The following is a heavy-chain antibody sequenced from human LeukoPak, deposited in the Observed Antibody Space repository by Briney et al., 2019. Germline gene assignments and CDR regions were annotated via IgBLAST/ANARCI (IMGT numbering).Heavy chain of an antibody. J-gene: IGHJ3*02. D-gene: IGHD2-15*01. V-gene: IGHV1-18*01. CDR1: GYTFTSYG. CDR2: ISAYNGNT. Sequence: GASVKVSCKASGYTFTSYGISWVRQAPGQGLEWMGWISAYNGNTNYAQKLQGRVTMTTDTSTSTAYMELRSLRSDDTAVYYCARDPPIVVVVAALGDAFDIWGQGTMVTVSS. CDR3: ARDPPIVVVVAALGDAFDI.